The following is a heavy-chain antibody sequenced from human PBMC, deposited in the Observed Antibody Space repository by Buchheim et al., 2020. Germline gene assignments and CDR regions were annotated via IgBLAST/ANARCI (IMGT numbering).Heavy chain of an antibody. D-gene: IGHD3-10*01. CDR2: IWFDGSNT. CDR1: GFSFSSYG. J-gene: IGHJ4*02. CDR3: ATLLTMVRGNLDY. V-gene: IGHV3-33*01. Sequence: QVQLVESGGGVVQPGRSLRLSCAASGFSFSSYGMHWVRQAPGKGLEWVAVIWFDGSNTYYADSVKGRFTISRDNSKNTLYLQLSSLRAGDTAVYYCATLLTMVRGNLDYWGQGTL.